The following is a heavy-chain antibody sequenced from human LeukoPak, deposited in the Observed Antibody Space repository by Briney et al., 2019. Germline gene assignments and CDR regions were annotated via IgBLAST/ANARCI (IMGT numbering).Heavy chain of an antibody. CDR2: IYYSGST. CDR3: ARGPKGKDLWFGEKTYYYYYMDV. J-gene: IGHJ6*03. Sequence: PSETLSLTCTVSGGSISSSSYYWGWIRQPPGKGLEWIGYIYYSGSTNYNPSLKSRVTISVDTSKNQFSLKLSSVTAADTAVYYCARGPKGKDLWFGEKTYYYYYMDVWGKGTTVTVSS. CDR1: GGSISSSSYY. V-gene: IGHV4-61*05. D-gene: IGHD3-10*01.